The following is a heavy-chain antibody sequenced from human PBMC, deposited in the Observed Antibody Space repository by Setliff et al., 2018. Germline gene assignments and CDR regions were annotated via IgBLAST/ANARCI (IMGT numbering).Heavy chain of an antibody. CDR2: VDPEDGET. J-gene: IGHJ4*02. V-gene: IGHV1-69-2*01. D-gene: IGHD5-12*01. Sequence: ASVKVSCKVSGNIFIDYYMYWVQQAPGKGLEWMGLVDPEDGETIYAEKFQDRVTMTTDTSTATVYMELKNLRSDDTAVYYCARSSGPRVVLAADFDYWGQGTLVTVSS. CDR1: GNIFIDYY. CDR3: ARSSGPRVVLAADFDY.